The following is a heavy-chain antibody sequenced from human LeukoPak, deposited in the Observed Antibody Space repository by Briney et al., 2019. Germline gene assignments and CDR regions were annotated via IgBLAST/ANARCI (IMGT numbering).Heavy chain of an antibody. J-gene: IGHJ4*02. V-gene: IGHV3-7*03. CDR1: GFPFSSYS. CDR3: ARSIPYGTTWYGRSDY. CDR2: IKPDGTTK. Sequence: PGGSLRLSCAASGFPFSSYSMTWVRQAPGKELEWVANIKPDGTTKFYVDSVKGRFTISRDNALNSLYLQMNSLRAEDTAIYYCARSIPYGTTWYGRSDYWGQGTLVTVPS. D-gene: IGHD6-13*01.